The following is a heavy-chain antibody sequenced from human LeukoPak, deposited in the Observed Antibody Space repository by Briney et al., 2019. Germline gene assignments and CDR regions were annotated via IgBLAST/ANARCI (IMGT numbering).Heavy chain of an antibody. Sequence: GASVTDSFKSSDYTFTDYYVHWVRQPPGQGLAWMGFINPRSGDTEYAQNFQGRVTMTRDPSISTAYMDLSSLTSDDTGVYYCARDLVSMATILPPDGFDIWGQGTLVTVSS. CDR3: ARDLVSMATILPPDGFDI. D-gene: IGHD5-24*01. CDR1: DYTFTDYY. CDR2: INPRSGDT. J-gene: IGHJ3*02. V-gene: IGHV1-2*02.